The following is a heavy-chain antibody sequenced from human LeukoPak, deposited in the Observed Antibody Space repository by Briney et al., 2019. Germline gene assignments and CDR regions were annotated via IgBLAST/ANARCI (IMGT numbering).Heavy chain of an antibody. J-gene: IGHJ5*02. Sequence: SETLSLTCAVYGGSFSGYYWSWIRQPPGKGLEWVGEINHSGSTNYNPPLKSRVTISVDTSKNQFSLKLSSVTAADTAVYYCARLRRITMVRGVIITCNWFDPWGQGTLVTVSS. CDR2: INHSGST. CDR3: ARLRRITMVRGVIITCNWFDP. CDR1: GGSFSGYY. V-gene: IGHV4-34*01. D-gene: IGHD3-10*01.